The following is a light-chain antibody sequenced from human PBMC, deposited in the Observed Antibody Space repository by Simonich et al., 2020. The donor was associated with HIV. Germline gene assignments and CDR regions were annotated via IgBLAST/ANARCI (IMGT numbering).Light chain of an antibody. CDR1: QDINNY. V-gene: IGKV1-16*02. CDR2: AAS. CDR3: QHYNSFPYT. J-gene: IGKJ2*01. Sequence: DILMTQSPSSLSASVGDRVTITCRASQDINNYLAWFQQKPGTAPKSLIYAASSLQSGVPSKFSGSGSGTDFALTISSLRPEDSATYYCQHYNSFPYTFGQGTKLEI.